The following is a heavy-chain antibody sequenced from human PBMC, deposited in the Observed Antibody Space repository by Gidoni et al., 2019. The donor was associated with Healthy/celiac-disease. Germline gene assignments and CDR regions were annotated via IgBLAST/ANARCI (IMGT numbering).Heavy chain of an antibody. J-gene: IGHJ5*02. CDR1: GFTLSSYG. CDR2: IWYDGSNK. V-gene: IGHV3-33*01. CDR3: ARGSAVAGRVWFDP. Sequence: QVQLVESGGGVVQPGRSLRLSCAASGFTLSSYGMHWVRQAPGKGLECVAVIWYDGSNKYYADSVKGRFTISRDNSKNTLYLQMNSLRAEDTAVYYCARGSAVAGRVWFDPWGQGTLVTVSS. D-gene: IGHD6-19*01.